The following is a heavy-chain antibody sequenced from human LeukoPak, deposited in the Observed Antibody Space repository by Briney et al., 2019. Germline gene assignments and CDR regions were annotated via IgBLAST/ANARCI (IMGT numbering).Heavy chain of an antibody. Sequence: VASVKVSCKASGYTFTSYYLYWVRQAPGQGLEWMGLINPSGGSTRYAQKFQGRVTMTRDTSTSTVYMELSSLRSEDTAVYYCARGRNLWGNYYYYYMDVWGKGTTVTVSS. D-gene: IGHD1-14*01. CDR2: INPSGGST. CDR1: GYTFTSYY. V-gene: IGHV1-46*01. J-gene: IGHJ6*03. CDR3: ARGRNLWGNYYYYYMDV.